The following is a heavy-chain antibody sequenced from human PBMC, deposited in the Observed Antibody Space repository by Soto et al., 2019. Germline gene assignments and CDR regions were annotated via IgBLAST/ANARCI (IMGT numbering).Heavy chain of an antibody. CDR2: ISYDGSNK. J-gene: IGHJ3*02. CDR1: GFTFSSYA. V-gene: IGHV3-30-3*01. CDR3: ARDRDSGSYYGAFDI. D-gene: IGHD1-26*01. Sequence: PGGSLRLSCAASGFTFSSYAMHWVRQAPGKGLEWVAVISYDGSNKYYANSVKGRFTISRDNSKNTLYLQMNSLRAEDTAVYYCARDRDSGSYYGAFDIWGQGTMVTVSS.